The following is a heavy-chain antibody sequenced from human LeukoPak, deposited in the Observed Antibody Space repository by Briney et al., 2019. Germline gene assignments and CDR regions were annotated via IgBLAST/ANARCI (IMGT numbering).Heavy chain of an antibody. V-gene: IGHV3-30-3*01. Sequence: GRSLRLSCAASGFTFSSYAMHWVRQAPGKGLEWVAVISYDGSNKYYADSVKGRFTISRGNSKNTLYLQMNSLRAEDTAVYYCAKGTRFGEFRIRDWGQGTLVTVSS. D-gene: IGHD3-10*01. CDR1: GFTFSSYA. CDR3: AKGTRFGEFRIRD. J-gene: IGHJ4*02. CDR2: ISYDGSNK.